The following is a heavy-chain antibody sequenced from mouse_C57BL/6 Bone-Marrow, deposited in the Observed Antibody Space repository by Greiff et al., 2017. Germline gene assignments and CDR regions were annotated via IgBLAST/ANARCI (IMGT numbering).Heavy chain of an antibody. J-gene: IGHJ2*01. D-gene: IGHD2-4*01. CDR3: ARGDDYDGTGFDY. CDR1: GYTFTSYW. CDR2: IDPSDSYT. Sequence: QVQLQQSGAELVMPGASVKLSCKASGYTFTSYWMHWVKQWPGQGLEWIGEIDPSDSYTNYNQKFKGKSTLTVDKSSSTAYMQLSSLTSEDSAVYYCARGDDYDGTGFDYWGQGTTLTVSS. V-gene: IGHV1-69*01.